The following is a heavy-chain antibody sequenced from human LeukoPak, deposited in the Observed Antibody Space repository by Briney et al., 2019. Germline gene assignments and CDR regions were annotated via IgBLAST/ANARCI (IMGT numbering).Heavy chain of an antibody. V-gene: IGHV4-39*01. D-gene: IGHD3-3*01. Sequence: SETLSLTCTVSGGSISSSSYYWGWIRQPPGKGLEWIGSIYYSGSTYYNPSLKSRVTISVDTSKNQFSLKLSSVTAADTAVYYCARLGYYDFWSGYRSLQPYDYWGQGTLVTVSS. CDR1: GGSISSSSYY. CDR3: ARLGYYDFWSGYRSLQPYDY. J-gene: IGHJ4*02. CDR2: IYYSGST.